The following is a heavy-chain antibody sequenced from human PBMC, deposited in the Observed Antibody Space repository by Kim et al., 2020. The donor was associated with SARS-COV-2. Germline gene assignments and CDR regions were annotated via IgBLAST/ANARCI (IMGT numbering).Heavy chain of an antibody. V-gene: IGHV3-23*01. Sequence: GRFTFSRDNSKNTLYLQMNSLRAEDTAVYYCAKYRSRITMVRGGIPDFDYWGQGTLVAVSS. J-gene: IGHJ4*02. D-gene: IGHD3-10*01. CDR3: AKYRSRITMVRGGIPDFDY.